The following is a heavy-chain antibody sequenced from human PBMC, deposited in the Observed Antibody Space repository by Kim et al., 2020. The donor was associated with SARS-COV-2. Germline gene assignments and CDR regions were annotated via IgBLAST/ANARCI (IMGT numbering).Heavy chain of an antibody. CDR2: ISGSGGST. J-gene: IGHJ6*02. CDR3: AKGGCSGGSCYNLHYYYGLDV. CDR1: GFTFSSYG. V-gene: IGHV3-23*01. D-gene: IGHD2-15*01. Sequence: GGSLRLSCAASGFTFSSYGMSWVRRAPGKGLQWVSAISGSGGSTYYADSVKGRLTISRDNSKNTLYLQMNSLRAEDTAVYYCAKGGCSGGSCYNLHYYYGLDVWGQGTTVTVSS.